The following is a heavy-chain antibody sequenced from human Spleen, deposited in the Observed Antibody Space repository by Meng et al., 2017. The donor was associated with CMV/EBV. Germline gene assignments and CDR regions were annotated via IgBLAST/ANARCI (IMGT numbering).Heavy chain of an antibody. CDR2: SNAGNGNT. CDR3: ARGITGKGAFDI. CDR1: GYTFTSYA. Sequence: ASVKVSCKASGYTFTSYAMHWVRQAPGQRLEWMGWSNAGNGNTKYSQEFQGRVTITRDTSASTAYMELSSLRSEDMAVYYCARGITGKGAFDIWGQGTMVTVSS. V-gene: IGHV1-3*02. J-gene: IGHJ3*02. D-gene: IGHD1-20*01.